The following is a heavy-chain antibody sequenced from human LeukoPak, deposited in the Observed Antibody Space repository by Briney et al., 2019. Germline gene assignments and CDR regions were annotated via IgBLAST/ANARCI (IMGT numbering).Heavy chain of an antibody. Sequence: GGSLRLSCAASGFTFSSYSMNWVRQAPGKGLEWVSSISSSSSYIYYADSVKGRFTISRDNAKNTLYLQMNSLRAEDTAVYYCTNGGHSSGWYAFDYWGQGTLVTVSS. J-gene: IGHJ4*02. V-gene: IGHV3-21*01. CDR2: ISSSSSYI. CDR3: TNGGHSSGWYAFDY. D-gene: IGHD6-19*01. CDR1: GFTFSSYS.